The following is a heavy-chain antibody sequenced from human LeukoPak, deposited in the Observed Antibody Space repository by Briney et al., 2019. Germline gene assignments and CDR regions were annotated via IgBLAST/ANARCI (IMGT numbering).Heavy chain of an antibody. CDR1: GYTFTSYD. CDR3: ARAERLVATIMWLSYYYYYYMDV. J-gene: IGHJ6*03. D-gene: IGHD5-12*01. CDR2: MNPNSGNT. V-gene: IGHV1-8*01. Sequence: ASVKVSCKTSGYTFTSYDINWVRQATGQGLEWMGWMNPNSGNTGYAQKFQGRVTMTRNTSISTAYMELSSLRSEDTAVYYCARAERLVATIMWLSYYYYYYMDVWGKGTTVTISS.